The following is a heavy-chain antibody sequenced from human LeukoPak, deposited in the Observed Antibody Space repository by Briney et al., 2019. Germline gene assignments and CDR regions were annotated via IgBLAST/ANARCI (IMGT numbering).Heavy chain of an antibody. CDR1: GGTFSSYS. J-gene: IGHJ4*02. CDR2: IIPVSGTT. Sequence: SVKVSCKASGGTFSSYSISWLRQAPGQGLDWMGNIIPVSGTTDYAQKLQGRVTITTDESTSTAYMELSSLRSEDTAVYYCARNNPTVNTRSFDYWGQGTLVTVSS. CDR3: ARNNPTVNTRSFDY. D-gene: IGHD4-11*01. V-gene: IGHV1-69*05.